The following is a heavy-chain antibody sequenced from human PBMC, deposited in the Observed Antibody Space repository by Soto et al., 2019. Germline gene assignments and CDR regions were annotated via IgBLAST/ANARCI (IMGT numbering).Heavy chain of an antibody. Sequence: QVQLVESGGGVVQPGRSLRLSCAASGFTFSSYGMHWVRQAPGKGLEWVALISYDGSNKYYADSVQGRFAISRDNSKNTLYLQMNSLRAEDTAVYYCAKGVYYYDSSGYYPVDYWGQGTLVTVSS. D-gene: IGHD3-22*01. CDR2: ISYDGSNK. V-gene: IGHV3-30*18. J-gene: IGHJ4*02. CDR1: GFTFSSYG. CDR3: AKGVYYYDSSGYYPVDY.